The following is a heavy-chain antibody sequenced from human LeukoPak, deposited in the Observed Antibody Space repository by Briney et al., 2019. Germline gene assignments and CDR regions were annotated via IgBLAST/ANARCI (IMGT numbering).Heavy chain of an antibody. D-gene: IGHD5-18*01. CDR2: ISYDGSNK. CDR3: AKEHRDGYSYGQGLDY. Sequence: GGSLRLSCAASGFTFSSYGLHWVRQAPGKGPEWVAVISYDGSNKYYADSVKGRFTISRDNSKNTLYLQMNSLRAEDTAVYYCAKEHRDGYSYGQGLDYWGQGTLVTVSS. J-gene: IGHJ4*02. CDR1: GFTFSSYG. V-gene: IGHV3-30*18.